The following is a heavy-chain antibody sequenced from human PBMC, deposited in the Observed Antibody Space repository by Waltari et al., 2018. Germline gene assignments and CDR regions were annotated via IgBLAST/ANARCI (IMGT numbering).Heavy chain of an antibody. Sequence: QVQLVQSGAEVRKPGASVKVSCKASGYSFPDFHLHWVRQAPGQGLVWLGWINPNTGFTKYAPDFQARVTMTRDTSVDTAYMELTNLRSDDTAVYFCASIGRDFVWGSYRYWGQGSLVTVSS. CDR3: ASIGRDFVWGSYRY. D-gene: IGHD3-16*02. V-gene: IGHV1-2*02. J-gene: IGHJ4*02. CDR1: GYSFPDFH. CDR2: INPNTGFT.